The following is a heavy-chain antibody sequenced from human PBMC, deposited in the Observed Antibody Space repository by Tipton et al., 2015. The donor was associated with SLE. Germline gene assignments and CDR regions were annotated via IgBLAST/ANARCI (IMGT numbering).Heavy chain of an antibody. CDR1: GGSISSSSYY. V-gene: IGHV4-39*07. J-gene: IGHJ2*01. CDR2: INHSGST. Sequence: TLSLTCTVSGGSISSSSYYWGWIRQPPGKGLEWIGEINHSGSTNYNPSLKSRVTISVDTSKNQFSLKLSSVTAADTAVYYCARGGTRYWYFDLWGRGTLVTVSS. D-gene: IGHD3-16*01. CDR3: ARGGTRYWYFDL.